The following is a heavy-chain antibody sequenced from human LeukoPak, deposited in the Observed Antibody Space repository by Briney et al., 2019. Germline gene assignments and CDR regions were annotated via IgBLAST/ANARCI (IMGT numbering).Heavy chain of an antibody. CDR1: GYTFTGYY. D-gene: IGHD6-6*01. Sequence: AAVKVSCKASGYTFTGYYMYWVRQAPRQGLEWMVWINPNSGGAKNGQKFQGRIIMTSDTSTSTAYMELSSLRSDDTAVFYCATVSVSSSSGFDYWGQGTLVTVSS. CDR2: INPNSGGA. V-gene: IGHV1-2*02. J-gene: IGHJ4*02. CDR3: ATVSVSSSSGFDY.